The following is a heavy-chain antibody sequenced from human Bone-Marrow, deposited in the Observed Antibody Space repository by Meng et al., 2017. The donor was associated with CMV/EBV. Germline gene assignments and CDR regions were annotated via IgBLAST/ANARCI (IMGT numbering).Heavy chain of an antibody. CDR1: GFTFSSYG. J-gene: IGHJ4*02. D-gene: IGHD1-1*01. V-gene: IGHV3-30*02. Sequence: QGEVVESGGGGVQTGGSLRLSCAASGFTFSSYGMHWVRQAPGKGLEWVAFIRYDGSNKYYADSVKGRFTISRDNSKNTLYLQMNSLRAEDTAVYYCAKGTRFYDYWGQGTLVTVSS. CDR2: IRYDGSNK. CDR3: AKGTRFYDY.